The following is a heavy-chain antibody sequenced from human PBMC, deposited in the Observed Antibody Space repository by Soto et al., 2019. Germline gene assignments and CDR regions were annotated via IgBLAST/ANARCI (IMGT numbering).Heavy chain of an antibody. D-gene: IGHD2-15*01. V-gene: IGHV4-59*08. CDR3: ARHYCRGGSCYRDY. CDR1: GDSISSYY. J-gene: IGHJ4*02. Sequence: QVQLQESGPGLVKPSGTLSLTCTVSGDSISSYYWSWIRQPPGKGLEWIGNIYHSGSTNYSPSLKSRVTISVDTSKNQFSLKLTSVTAADTAVYSCARHYCRGGSCYRDYWGQGTLVTVSS. CDR2: IYHSGST.